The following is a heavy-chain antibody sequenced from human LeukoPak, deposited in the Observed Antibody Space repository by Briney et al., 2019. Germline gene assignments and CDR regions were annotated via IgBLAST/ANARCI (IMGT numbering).Heavy chain of an antibody. CDR1: GFTFSSYG. CDR3: ARDYDYVWGSYPRDYDTT. CDR2: ISSSGSTI. V-gene: IGHV3-48*04. D-gene: IGHD3-16*01. J-gene: IGHJ5*02. Sequence: PGRSLRLSCAASGFTFSSYGMHWVRQAPGKGLEWVSYISSSGSTIYYADSVKGRFTISRDNAKNSLYLQMNSLRAEDTAVYYCARDYDYVWGSYPRDYDTTWGQGTLVTVSS.